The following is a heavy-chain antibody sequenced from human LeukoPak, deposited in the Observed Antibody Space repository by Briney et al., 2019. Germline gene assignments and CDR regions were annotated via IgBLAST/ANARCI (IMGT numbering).Heavy chain of an antibody. CDR1: GFTLSSFW. CDR3: ARGNYYDSSGSGDY. V-gene: IGHV3-74*01. D-gene: IGHD3-22*01. CDR2: NDGVST. J-gene: IGHJ4*02. Sequence: GGSLRLSCATSGFTLSSFWMHWVRQVPGKGLEWLSRNDGVSTSYADSVKGRFTISRDNAKNTLYLQMNSLRAEDTAVYYCARGNYYDSSGSGDYWGQGTLVTVSS.